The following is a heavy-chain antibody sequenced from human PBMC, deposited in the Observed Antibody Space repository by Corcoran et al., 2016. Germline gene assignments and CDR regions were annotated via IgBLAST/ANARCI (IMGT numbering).Heavy chain of an antibody. V-gene: IGHV3-21*01. CDR3: ARAANMVRGVINEVYFDY. J-gene: IGHJ4*02. CDR1: GFTFSSYS. Sequence: EVQLVESGGGLVKPGGSLRLSCAASGFTFSSYSMNWVRQAPGKGLEWVSSISSSSSYIYYADSVKGRFTISRDNAKNSLYLQMNSLRAEDMAVYYCARAANMVRGVINEVYFDYWGQGTLVTVSS. D-gene: IGHD3-10*01. CDR2: ISSSSSYI.